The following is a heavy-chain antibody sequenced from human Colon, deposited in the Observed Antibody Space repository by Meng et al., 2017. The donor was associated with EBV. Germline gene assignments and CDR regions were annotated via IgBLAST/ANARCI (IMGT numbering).Heavy chain of an antibody. CDR1: GFTFSSYG. D-gene: IGHD2-8*01. CDR2: ISASGTEI. Sequence: EVQVLESGGGLVQSGGSLIFSCAASGFTFSSYGMTWVRQAPGKGLEWVSGISASGTEIDYVDSVKGRFAISRDNSKNTLFLQMNSLRDEDTAVYYCLADVPNEIYPFDYRGQGTLVTVSS. V-gene: IGHV3-23*01. CDR3: LADVPNEIYPFDY. J-gene: IGHJ4*02.